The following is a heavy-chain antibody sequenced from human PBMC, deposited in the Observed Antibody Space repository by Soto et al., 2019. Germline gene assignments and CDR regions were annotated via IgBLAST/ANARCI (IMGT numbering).Heavy chain of an antibody. CDR1: GGSFSGYY. CDR3: AGLSRITIFGVVRDY. D-gene: IGHD3-3*01. V-gene: IGHV4-34*01. CDR2: INHSGST. J-gene: IGHJ4*02. Sequence: QVQLQQWGAGLLKPSETLSLTCAVYGGSFSGYYWSWIRQPPGKGLEWIGEINHSGSTNYNPSLKSRVTISVDTSKNQFALKLSSVTAADTAVYYGAGLSRITIFGVVRDYWGQGTLVTVSS.